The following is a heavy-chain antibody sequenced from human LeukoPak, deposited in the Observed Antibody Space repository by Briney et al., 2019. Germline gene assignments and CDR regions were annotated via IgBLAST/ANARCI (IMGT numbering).Heavy chain of an antibody. Sequence: SVKVSCKASGGTFSSYAISWVRQAPGQGLEWMGGIIPIFGTANYAQKFQGRVTITTDESTSTAYMELSSLRSEDTAVYYWRGPYYYDSSGYSEYSHNWGKGPLVPVSP. CDR1: GGTFSSYA. CDR3: RGPYYYDSSGYSEYSHN. J-gene: IGHJ1*01. CDR2: IIPIFGTA. D-gene: IGHD3-22*01. V-gene: IGHV1-69*05.